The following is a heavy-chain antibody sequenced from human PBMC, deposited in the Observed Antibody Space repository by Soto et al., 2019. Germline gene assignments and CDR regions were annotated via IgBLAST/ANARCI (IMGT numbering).Heavy chain of an antibody. D-gene: IGHD6-13*01. Sequence: QVQLVQSGAEVKKPGASVKVSCKASGYTFTSYDINWVRQATGQGLEWMGWMNPNSGNTGYAQKFQGRVTMTRNTSIRTAYMERSRLRSEDTAVYYCAREHSSSWRFDFWGQGTLVTVSS. V-gene: IGHV1-8*01. CDR1: GYTFTSYD. CDR2: MNPNSGNT. CDR3: AREHSSSWRFDF. J-gene: IGHJ4*02.